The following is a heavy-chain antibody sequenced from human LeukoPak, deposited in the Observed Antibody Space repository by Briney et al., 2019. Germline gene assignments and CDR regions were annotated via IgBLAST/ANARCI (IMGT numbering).Heavy chain of an antibody. CDR1: GFTFSSYW. CDR3: ARGYSSGYKRTEFDY. J-gene: IGHJ4*02. Sequence: QPGGSLRLSCAASGFTFSSYWMTWVRQAPGKGLEWVANIKQDGSEKYYVDSVKGRFTISRDNAKNSLYLQMNSLRAEDTAVYYCARGYSSGYKRTEFDYWGQGTLVTVSS. V-gene: IGHV3-7*01. D-gene: IGHD5-24*01. CDR2: IKQDGSEK.